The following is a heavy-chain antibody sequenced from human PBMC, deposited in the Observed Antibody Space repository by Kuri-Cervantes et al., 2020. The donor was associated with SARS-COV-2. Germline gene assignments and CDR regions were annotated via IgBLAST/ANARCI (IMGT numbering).Heavy chain of an antibody. CDR3: SCSSSLSYYFDY. V-gene: IGHV4-34*01. D-gene: IGHD6-6*01. Sequence: SETLSLTCAFYGESFSGYYWNWIRQSPGKGLEWIGEVKHRGSTNYNPSLKSRVTISVDTSSKQFSLHLSSVTAADTAVYYCSCSSSLSYYFDYWGQGTLVTVSS. CDR2: VKHRGST. CDR1: GESFSGYY. J-gene: IGHJ4*02.